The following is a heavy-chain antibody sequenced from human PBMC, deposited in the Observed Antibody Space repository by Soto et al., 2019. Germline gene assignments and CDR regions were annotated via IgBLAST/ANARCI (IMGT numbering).Heavy chain of an antibody. D-gene: IGHD6-13*01. CDR2: ISPNSGGT. V-gene: IGHV1-2*04. CDR1: GYTFTGYY. J-gene: IGHJ6*02. Sequence: QVQLVQSGAEVKKPGASVKVSCKASGYTFTGYYMHWVRQAPGQGLEWMGWISPNSGGTNYSQKVQGWVALTRDPSISTAYRELSRLRSHDTAVYYCARDWGPGGIAAAGTHYYYYYGMDVWGQGTTVTVSS. CDR3: ARDWGPGGIAAAGTHYYYYYGMDV.